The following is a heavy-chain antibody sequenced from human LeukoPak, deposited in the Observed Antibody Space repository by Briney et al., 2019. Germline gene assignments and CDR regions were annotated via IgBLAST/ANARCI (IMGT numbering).Heavy chain of an antibody. CDR1: GDSITSYY. Sequence: PSETLSLTCTVSGDSITSYYWSWIRQSAEKGLEWIGRIYTTGTTNYNPSIKGRVTVSVDTSKNQFFLKLRSVTAADTAVYYCARDVGASNFDSWGQGVQVTVSS. V-gene: IGHV4-4*07. CDR2: IYTTGTT. CDR3: ARDVGASNFDS. D-gene: IGHD1-26*01. J-gene: IGHJ4*02.